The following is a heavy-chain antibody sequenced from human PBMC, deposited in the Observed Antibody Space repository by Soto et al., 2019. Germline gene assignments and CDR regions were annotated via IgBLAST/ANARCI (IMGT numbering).Heavy chain of an antibody. D-gene: IGHD3-10*01. CDR2: IIPMYGPA. CDR1: GGTFSSYA. J-gene: IGHJ5*02. CDR3: ARVTSMVRGVIDNGFDP. V-gene: IGHV1-69*01. Sequence: QVPLVQSGAEVKKPGSSVTVSCKASGGTFSSYAIHWVRQAPGQGLEWMGGIIPMYGPAKYAQRIQGRVTITADESTTTVYMELTSLTSQDTAVYYCARVTSMVRGVIDNGFDPWGHGTLVTVSP.